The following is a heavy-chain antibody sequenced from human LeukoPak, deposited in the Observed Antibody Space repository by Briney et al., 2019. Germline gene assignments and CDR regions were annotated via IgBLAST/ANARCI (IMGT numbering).Heavy chain of an antibody. CDR3: ARGLLTQRDGYKTLYY. CDR2: MDPNSGNA. Sequence: VASVKVSCKASGYTSTSYDFNWVRPATGQGLEWMGWMDPNSGNAGFALKFQGRVTMTRNTPISTASMELSSLRSDDTAVYYCARGLLTQRDGYKTLYYWGQGSLVTVSS. D-gene: IGHD5-24*01. V-gene: IGHV1-8*01. J-gene: IGHJ4*02. CDR1: GYTSTSYD.